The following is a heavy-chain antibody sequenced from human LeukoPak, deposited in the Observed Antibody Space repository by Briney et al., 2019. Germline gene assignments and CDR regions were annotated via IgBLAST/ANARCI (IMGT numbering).Heavy chain of an antibody. V-gene: IGHV5-51*01. Sequence: GESLKISCKGSGYSFTNDWIAWVRQMPGKGLEWMGIIYPGDSDTRYSPSFQGQVTISADKSISTAYLQWSSLKASDTAMYYCARHLSYGDYSPSYYYYGMDVWGQGTTVTVSS. CDR1: GYSFTNDW. CDR3: ARHLSYGDYSPSYYYYGMDV. J-gene: IGHJ6*02. D-gene: IGHD4-17*01. CDR2: IYPGDSDT.